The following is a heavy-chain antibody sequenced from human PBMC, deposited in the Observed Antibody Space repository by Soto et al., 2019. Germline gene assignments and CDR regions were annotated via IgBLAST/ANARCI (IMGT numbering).Heavy chain of an antibody. Sequence: QATGKGLEWVSAISGSGGSTYYADSVKGRFTISRDNSKNTLFLQMNSLRAEDTAVFYCAKDLGAVTGTGDGFGIWGQGTLVTVSS. CDR3: AKDLGAVTGTGDGFGI. J-gene: IGHJ4*02. V-gene: IGHV3-23*01. CDR2: ISGSGGST. D-gene: IGHD6-19*01.